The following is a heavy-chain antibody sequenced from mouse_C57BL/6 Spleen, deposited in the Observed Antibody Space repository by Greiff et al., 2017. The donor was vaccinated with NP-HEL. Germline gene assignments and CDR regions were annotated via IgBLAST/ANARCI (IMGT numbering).Heavy chain of an antibody. CDR3: ARPRYSNYGAMDY. J-gene: IGHJ4*01. CDR2: ISSGSSTI. Sequence: EVHLVESGGGLVKPGGSLKLSCAASGFTFSDYGMHWVRQAPEKGLEWVAYISSGSSTIYYADTVKGRFTISRDNAKNTLFLQMTSLRSEDTAMYYCARPRYSNYGAMDYWGQGTSVTVSS. D-gene: IGHD2-5*01. CDR1: GFTFSDYG. V-gene: IGHV5-17*01.